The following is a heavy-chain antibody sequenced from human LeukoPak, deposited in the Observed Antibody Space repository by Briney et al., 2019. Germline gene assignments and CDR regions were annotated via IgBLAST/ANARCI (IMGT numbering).Heavy chain of an antibody. Sequence: GGSLRLSCAASGFTFSDYYMSWIRQAPGKGLEWVSYISSSGSTIYYADSVKGRFTISRDNAKNSLYLQMNSLRAEDTAVYYRARDQEVRGVIYYYYYYMDVWGKGTTVTVSS. CDR3: ARDQEVRGVIYYYYYYMDV. CDR1: GFTFSDYY. D-gene: IGHD3-10*01. CDR2: ISSSGSTI. J-gene: IGHJ6*03. V-gene: IGHV3-11*01.